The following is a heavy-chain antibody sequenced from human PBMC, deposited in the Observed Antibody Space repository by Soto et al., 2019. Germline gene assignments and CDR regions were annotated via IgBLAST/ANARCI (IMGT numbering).Heavy chain of an antibody. Sequence: EVQLEESGGALVQPGRSLRLSCAASGFTFDDYAMYWVRQVLGKGLEWVSSISWNSGNIGYADSVKGRFTTSRDNAENSLHLQMNNLRPEDTALYYCVRSKGGYSYGTPFDYWGQGTLVTVSS. V-gene: IGHV3-9*01. CDR1: GFTFDDYA. CDR3: VRSKGGYSYGTPFDY. J-gene: IGHJ4*02. CDR2: ISWNSGNI. D-gene: IGHD5-18*01.